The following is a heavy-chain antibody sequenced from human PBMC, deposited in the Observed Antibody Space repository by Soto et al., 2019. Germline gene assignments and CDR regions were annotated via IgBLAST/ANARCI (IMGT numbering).Heavy chain of an antibody. CDR1: GFTFDDYA. D-gene: IGHD3-22*01. V-gene: IGHV3-9*01. Sequence: GGSLRLSCAASGFTFDDYAMHWVRQAPGKGLEWVSGISWNSGSIGYADSVKGRFTISRDNAKNSLYLQMNSLRAEDTALYYCAKSTPLAYYYVSRRHRDGMDVWGQGTMVTVSS. J-gene: IGHJ6*02. CDR3: AKSTPLAYYYVSRRHRDGMDV. CDR2: ISWNSGSI.